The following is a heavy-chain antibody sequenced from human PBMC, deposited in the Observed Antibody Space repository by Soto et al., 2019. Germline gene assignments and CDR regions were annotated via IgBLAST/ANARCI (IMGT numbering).Heavy chain of an antibody. J-gene: IGHJ4*02. CDR3: ARGRRDYDILTGFFPPLYYFDY. V-gene: IGHV4-59*01. CDR2: IHYSGTT. D-gene: IGHD3-9*01. CDR1: GGSMRNYF. Sequence: SETLSLTCTVSGGSMRNYFWTWIRQPPGKGLEWIGYIHYSGTTSFFPSYNPSLRSRVTISVDTSKNQFSLKLSSVTAADTAVYYCARGRRDYDILTGFFPPLYYFDYWGQGTLVTVSS.